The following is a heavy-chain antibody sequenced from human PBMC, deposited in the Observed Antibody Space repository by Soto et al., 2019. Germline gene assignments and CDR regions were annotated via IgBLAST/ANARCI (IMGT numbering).Heavy chain of an antibody. CDR2: PYYGRSA. CDR3: ALRSMAVVPEY. CDR1: GDSISSYY. Sequence: QVQLQESGPGLVKPSETLSLTCAVSGDSISSYYCMWIRQPPGKGLESIGYPYYGRSANYNPSLKSRVTLSVATATNQCSLTLSSMTAADTAVYYCALRSMAVVPEYWGQGTLVTVSS. V-gene: IGHV4-59*01. J-gene: IGHJ4*02. D-gene: IGHD3-22*01.